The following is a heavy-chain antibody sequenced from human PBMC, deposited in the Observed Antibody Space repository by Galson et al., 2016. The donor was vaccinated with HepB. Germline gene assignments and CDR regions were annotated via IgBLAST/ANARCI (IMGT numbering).Heavy chain of an antibody. V-gene: IGHV4-34*01. J-gene: IGHJ6*03. D-gene: IGHD3-22*01. CDR1: RGSFSNYF. CDR3: VRPDWYDSRGPFRRASNYYMDV. Sequence: SETLSLTCDVSRGSFSNYFWAWIRQPPGKGLEWIGEIDHRGSTNYNPSLKSRVTISVDTSKSQFSLRLTSVTAADTGVYYCVRPDWYDSRGPFRRASNYYMDVWGKGTTVTVSS. CDR2: IDHRGST.